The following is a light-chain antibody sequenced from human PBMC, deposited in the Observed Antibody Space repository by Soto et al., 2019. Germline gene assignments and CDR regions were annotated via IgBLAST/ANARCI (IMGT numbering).Light chain of an antibody. V-gene: IGKV3-15*01. CDR1: QSVSSN. CDR2: GAS. Sequence: EIVITQSPAALSVSPGDTATLSCRASQSVSSNLAWFQQKPGQAPRLLIYGASTRATGIPLTFSGSGSGTEFTLTISSLQSEDFAVYYCQQYNNWPETFGQGTKVDIK. CDR3: QQYNNWPET. J-gene: IGKJ1*01.